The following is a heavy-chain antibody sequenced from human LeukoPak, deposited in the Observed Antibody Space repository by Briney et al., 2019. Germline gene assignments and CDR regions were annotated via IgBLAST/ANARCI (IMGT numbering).Heavy chain of an antibody. V-gene: IGHV5-51*01. CDR3: ATSESQTRFDF. CDR1: GYPFTTHW. Sequence: GESLKISCKGSGYPFTTHWIAWVRQLPGKGLEWMGIIFPGDSDTTYSPSFEGQVTISADKSINTAYLQWSSLKASDTAMYYCATSESQTRFDFWGQGTLVTVSS. D-gene: IGHD1/OR15-1a*01. J-gene: IGHJ4*02. CDR2: IFPGDSDT.